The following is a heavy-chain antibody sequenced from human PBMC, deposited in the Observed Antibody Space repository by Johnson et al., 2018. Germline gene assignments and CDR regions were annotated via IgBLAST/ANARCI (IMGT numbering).Heavy chain of an antibody. CDR2: IKTKTEGGTT. D-gene: IGHD6-19*01. V-gene: IGHV3-15*07. CDR1: NFILSNAW. J-gene: IGHJ4*02. Sequence: VQLGQAGGGLVEPGGSLRLSCAASNFILSNAWMNWVRQAPGTGLEWVGRIKTKTEGGTTDYPAPVKGRFTVSRDDSKNTLYLQMNSLKTEDTAVYYCTTGSVEGYWGQGILVTVSS. CDR3: TTGSVEGY.